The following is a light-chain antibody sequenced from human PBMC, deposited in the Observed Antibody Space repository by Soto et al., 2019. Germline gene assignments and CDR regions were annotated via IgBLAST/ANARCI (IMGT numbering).Light chain of an antibody. CDR2: DAS. CDR1: QGISSA. V-gene: IGKV1D-13*01. CDR3: QLFMNYPVT. J-gene: IGKJ3*01. Sequence: AIQLNQSPSSLSASVGDRVTITCRASQGISSALAWYQQKPGKAPKLLIHDASGVESGVPSRLSGSGFETHFTLTISTLQAEDFSTYYGQLFMNYPVTFEPGTKVDIK.